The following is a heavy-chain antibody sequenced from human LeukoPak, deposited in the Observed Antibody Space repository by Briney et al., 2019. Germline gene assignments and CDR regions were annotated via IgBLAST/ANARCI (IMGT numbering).Heavy chain of an antibody. J-gene: IGHJ4*02. Sequence: GGCLRLSCAASGFTFSSYGMHWVRQAPGKGLEWVAVIWYDGSNKYYADSVKGRFTISRDNSKNTLYLQMNSLRAEDTAVYYCARDLSDAFDFDYWGQGTLVTVSS. CDR1: GFTFSSYG. D-gene: IGHD3-16*01. CDR3: ARDLSDAFDFDY. CDR2: IWYDGSNK. V-gene: IGHV3-33*01.